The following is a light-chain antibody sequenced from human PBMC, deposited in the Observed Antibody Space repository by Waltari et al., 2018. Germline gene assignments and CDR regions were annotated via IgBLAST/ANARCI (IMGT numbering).Light chain of an antibody. CDR1: KLGDKY. Sequence: SYDLTQPPSVSVSPGQTASITCSGAKLGDKYASWYQQKPRQSPVVVIYQDNKRPSGIPERFSGSNSGNTATLTISGTQALDEADYYCQAWDSTSYVFGTGTKVTVL. J-gene: IGLJ1*01. V-gene: IGLV3-1*01. CDR2: QDN. CDR3: QAWDSTSYV.